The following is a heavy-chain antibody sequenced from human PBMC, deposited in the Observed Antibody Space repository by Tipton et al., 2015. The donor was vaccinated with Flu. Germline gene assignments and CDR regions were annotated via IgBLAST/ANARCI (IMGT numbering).Heavy chain of an antibody. V-gene: IGHV4-38-2*02. CDR1: GHSISNGYY. CDR3: ARDLTTIFGGAFDN. J-gene: IGHJ4*02. CDR2: FYHSGST. D-gene: IGHD3-3*01. Sequence: LRLSCTVSGHSISNGYYWGWIRQSPGKGLEWIASFYHSGSTSFNPSLRSRVTVSVDTSKNQFSLKLNSVTAADTVVYYCARDLTTIFGGAFDNWGPGTLVTVSS.